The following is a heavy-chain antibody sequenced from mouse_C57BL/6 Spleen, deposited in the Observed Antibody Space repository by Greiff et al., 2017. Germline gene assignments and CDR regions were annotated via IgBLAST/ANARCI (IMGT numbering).Heavy chain of an antibody. V-gene: IGHV1-18*01. CDR2: INPNNGGT. CDR3: ARDLPHAMDY. Sequence: VQLKESGPELVKPGASVKIPCKASGYTFTDYNMDWVKQSHGQSLEWIGDINPNNGGTIYNQKFKGKATLTVDKSSSTAYMELRSLTSEDTAVYDCARDLPHAMDYWGQGTSVTVSS. D-gene: IGHD5-1*01. CDR1: GYTFTDYN. J-gene: IGHJ4*01.